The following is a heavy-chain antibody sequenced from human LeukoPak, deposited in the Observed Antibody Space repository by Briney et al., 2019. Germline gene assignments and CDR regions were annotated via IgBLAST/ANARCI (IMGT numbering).Heavy chain of an antibody. V-gene: IGHV3-21*01. CDR3: ASDEYGDPLGY. D-gene: IGHD4-17*01. CDR2: ITNSGDYI. Sequence: GGSLRLSCAASGFTFSSCRMNWVRQAPGKGLEWVSTITNSGDYIFYADSVKGRFTISRDNAKNSLYLQMNSLGADDTAVYFCASDEYGDPLGYWGQGTPVTVSS. J-gene: IGHJ4*02. CDR1: GFTFSSCR.